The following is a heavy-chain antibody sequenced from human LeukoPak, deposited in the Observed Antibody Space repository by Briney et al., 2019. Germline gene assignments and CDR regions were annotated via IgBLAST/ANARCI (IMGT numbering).Heavy chain of an antibody. Sequence: GGSLRLSCAASGFTVSSNYMSWVRQAPGRGLEWVSVIYSGGGTYYAESVKGRFTISRDNSKNTLYLQLNSLRAEDTAVYYCAKESPFDYWGQGTLVTVSS. CDR3: AKESPFDY. V-gene: IGHV3-66*01. CDR2: IYSGGGT. CDR1: GFTVSSNY. J-gene: IGHJ4*02.